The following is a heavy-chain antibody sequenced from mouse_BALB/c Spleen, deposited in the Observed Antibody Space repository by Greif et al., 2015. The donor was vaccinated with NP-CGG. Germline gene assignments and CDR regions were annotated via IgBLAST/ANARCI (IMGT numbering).Heavy chain of an antibody. D-gene: IGHD1-1*01. CDR3: ASPTVVEGGDY. CDR1: GFTFSSYA. Sequence: EVQRVESGGGLVKPGGSLKLSCAASGFTFSSYAMSWVRQTPEKRLEWVATISSGGSYTYYPDSVKGRFTISRDNAKNTLYLQMSSLRSEDTAMYYCASPTVVEGGDYWGQGTTLTVSS. J-gene: IGHJ2*01. V-gene: IGHV5-9-3*01. CDR2: ISSGGSYT.